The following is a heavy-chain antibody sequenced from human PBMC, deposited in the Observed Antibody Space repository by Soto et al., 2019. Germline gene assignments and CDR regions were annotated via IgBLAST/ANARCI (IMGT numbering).Heavy chain of an antibody. CDR3: ARVVPPHFYGMDV. CDR2: IIPIFGPA. J-gene: IGHJ6*02. CDR1: GGTFSSYS. Sequence: SVKVSCKASGGTFSSYSISWVRQAPGQGLEWMGGIIPIFGPANYEQKFQGRVTITADESTSTAYMELSSLRSEDTPVYYCARVVPPHFYGMDVCGQLPTVTVSS. D-gene: IGHD2-15*01. V-gene: IGHV1-69*13.